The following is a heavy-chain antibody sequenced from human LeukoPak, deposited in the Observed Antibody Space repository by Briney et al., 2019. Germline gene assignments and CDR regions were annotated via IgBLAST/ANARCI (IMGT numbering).Heavy chain of an antibody. D-gene: IGHD6-13*01. CDR2: ISYDGSNK. J-gene: IGHJ4*02. Sequence: GRSLRLSCAASGFTFSSYSMHWVRQAPGKGLEWVAVISYDGSNKYYADSVKGRFTISRDNSKNTLYLQMNSLRAEDTAVYYCAKIQYSSSWYSDYWGQGTLVTVSS. V-gene: IGHV3-30*18. CDR1: GFTFSSYS. CDR3: AKIQYSSSWYSDY.